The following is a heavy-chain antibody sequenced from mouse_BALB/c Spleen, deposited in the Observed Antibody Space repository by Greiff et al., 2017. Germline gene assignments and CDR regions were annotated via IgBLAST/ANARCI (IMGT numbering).Heavy chain of an antibody. CDR1: GYTFTSYV. J-gene: IGHJ3*01. V-gene: IGHV1-14*01. Sequence: VQLKESGPELVKPGASVKMSCTASGYTFTSYVMHWVKQKPGQGLEWIGYINPYNDGTKYNEKFKGKATLTSDKSSSTAYMELSSLTSEDSAVYYCAREAARATWFAYWGQGTLVTVSA. CDR2: INPYNDGT. CDR3: AREAARATWFAY. D-gene: IGHD3-1*01.